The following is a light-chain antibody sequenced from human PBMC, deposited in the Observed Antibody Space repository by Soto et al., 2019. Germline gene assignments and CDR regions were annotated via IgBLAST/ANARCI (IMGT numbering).Light chain of an antibody. J-gene: IGLJ2*01. CDR1: TGPVSSSSY. CDR3: LLFCAGSQV. V-gene: IGLV7-43*01. CDR2: DTS. Sequence: QAVVTQEPSLTVSPGATVTLTCASNTGPVSSSSYPNWFQQKPGQAPRPLIHDTSKKHSWTPARFSGSVHGGKAALTVSGVQPEDEAEYFCLLFCAGSQVFGGGTKVTVL.